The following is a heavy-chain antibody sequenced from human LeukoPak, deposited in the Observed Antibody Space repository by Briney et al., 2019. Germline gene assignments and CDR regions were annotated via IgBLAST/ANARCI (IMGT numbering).Heavy chain of an antibody. Sequence: GGSLRLSCAASGLTFSRNAFSWVRQGPGKGLEWVSGISGSGDSTYYADSVKGRFTISRDNSKNTLYLQMNSLRAEDTAVYYCAKGFCGSDFDYRGQGTLVTVSS. J-gene: IGHJ4*02. CDR3: AKGFCGSDFDY. CDR2: ISGSGDST. V-gene: IGHV3-23*01. CDR1: GLTFSRNA. D-gene: IGHD5-12*01.